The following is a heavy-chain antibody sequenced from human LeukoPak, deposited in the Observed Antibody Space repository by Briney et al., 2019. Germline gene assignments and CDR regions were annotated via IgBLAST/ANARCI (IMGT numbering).Heavy chain of an antibody. CDR2: INWNGGST. Sequence: GGSLRLSCAASGFTFDDYGMSWVRQAPGKGLEWVSGINWNGGSTGYADSVKGRFTISRDNAKNSLYLQMNSLRAEDTAVYYCARGDGGETTNGGYYFNYWGQGTLVTVSS. CDR1: GFTFDDYG. D-gene: IGHD2-8*01. CDR3: ARGDGGETTNGGYYFNY. J-gene: IGHJ4*02. V-gene: IGHV3-20*04.